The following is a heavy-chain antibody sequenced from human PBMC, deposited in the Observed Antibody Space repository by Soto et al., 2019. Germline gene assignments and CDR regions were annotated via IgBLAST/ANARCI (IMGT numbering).Heavy chain of an antibody. CDR1: GYTFTGYS. Sequence: ASVKVSCKASGYTFTGYSMHWVRQAPGQGLEWMGWINPNSGGTNYAQKFQGWVTMTRDTSISTAYMELSRLRSDDTAVYYCARNNYDILTGYRWDYFDFWGQGTLVTVS. V-gene: IGHV1-2*04. J-gene: IGHJ4*02. CDR3: ARNNYDILTGYRWDYFDF. D-gene: IGHD3-9*01. CDR2: INPNSGGT.